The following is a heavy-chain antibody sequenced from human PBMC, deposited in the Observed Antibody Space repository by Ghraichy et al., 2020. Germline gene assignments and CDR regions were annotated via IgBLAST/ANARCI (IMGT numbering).Heavy chain of an antibody. J-gene: IGHJ6*02. CDR3: LRGGGAGTPVLYHMDV. Sequence: GALRLSCVASGLMFSPNTMNWVRQAPGKGLEWVSSISSSTRYIYYADSVKGRFTISRDNAQNSLYLQMNSLRAEDTAVYYCLRGGGAGTPVLYHMDVWGLGTTVTVSS. V-gene: IGHV3-21*01. CDR1: GLMFSPNT. CDR2: ISSSTRYI. D-gene: IGHD6-19*01.